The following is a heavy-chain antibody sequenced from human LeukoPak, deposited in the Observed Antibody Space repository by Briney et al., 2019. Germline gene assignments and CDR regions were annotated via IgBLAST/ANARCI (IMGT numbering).Heavy chain of an antibody. J-gene: IGHJ4*02. CDR2: INLDGSET. Sequence: QAGRSLRLSCAAAAFTFSNYWITWVRHGPGEGRGWLANINLDGSETHFVDSVKGRFTISRDNGKKSLSLQMSGLRVEDTGVYYCARGYSDWLRWGQGTQVTVSS. CDR3: ARGYSDWLR. D-gene: IGHD4-11*01. CDR1: AFTFSNYW. V-gene: IGHV3-7*01.